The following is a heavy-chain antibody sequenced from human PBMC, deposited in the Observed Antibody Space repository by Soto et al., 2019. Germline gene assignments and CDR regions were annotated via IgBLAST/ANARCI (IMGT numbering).Heavy chain of an antibody. CDR3: ARDRRYYYDSSGYYFQH. CDR2: ISSSSSTI. CDR1: GFTFSSYS. J-gene: IGHJ1*01. Sequence: GGSLRLSCAASGFTFSSYSMNWVRQAPGKGLEWVSYISSSSSTIYYAYSVKGRFTISRDNAKNSLYLQMNSLRDEDTAVYYCARDRRYYYDSSGYYFQHWGQGTLVTVSS. D-gene: IGHD3-22*01. V-gene: IGHV3-48*02.